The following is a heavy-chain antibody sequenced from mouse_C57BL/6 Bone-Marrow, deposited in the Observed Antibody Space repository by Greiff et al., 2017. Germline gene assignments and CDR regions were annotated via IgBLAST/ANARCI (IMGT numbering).Heavy chain of an antibody. V-gene: IGHV7-1*01. J-gene: IGHJ4*01. Sequence: EVMLVESGGGLVQSGRSLRLSCATSGFTFSDFYMEWVRQAPGKGLEWIAASRNKANDYTTEYSASVKGRFIVSRDTSQSILYLQMNALRAEDTAIYYCARDAELGLAMDYWGQGTSVTVSS. CDR1: GFTFSDFY. D-gene: IGHD4-1*01. CDR3: ARDAELGLAMDY. CDR2: SRNKANDYTT.